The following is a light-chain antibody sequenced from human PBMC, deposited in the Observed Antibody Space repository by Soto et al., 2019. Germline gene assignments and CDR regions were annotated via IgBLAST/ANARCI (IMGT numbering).Light chain of an antibody. J-gene: IGKJ2*01. CDR1: QGISNY. V-gene: IGKV1-27*01. Sequence: DIQMTQSPSSLAASVGDRVTINCRASQGISNYLAWFQQKPGKVPKLLIYGASTLQSGVPSRFSGSGSGTDFTLTISSLQPEDVATYYCQKYNSAPRTFGQGTKLEIK. CDR2: GAS. CDR3: QKYNSAPRT.